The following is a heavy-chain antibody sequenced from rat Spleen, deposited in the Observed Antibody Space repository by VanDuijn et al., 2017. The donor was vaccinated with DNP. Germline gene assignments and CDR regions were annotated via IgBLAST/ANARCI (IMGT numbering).Heavy chain of an antibody. CDR1: GFSLTDYS. CDR3: TRTGSYNSGYYFDY. Sequence: EVQLKESGPGLVQPSQTLSLTCTVSGFSLTDYSVHWVRQPPGKGLEWMGVMWSGGSTAYNSALKSRLSISRDTSKRQVFLKMNSRQTEDTAIYFCTRTGSYNSGYYFDYWGQGVMVTVSS. V-gene: IGHV2S63*01. D-gene: IGHD4-3*01. J-gene: IGHJ2*01. CDR2: MWSGGST.